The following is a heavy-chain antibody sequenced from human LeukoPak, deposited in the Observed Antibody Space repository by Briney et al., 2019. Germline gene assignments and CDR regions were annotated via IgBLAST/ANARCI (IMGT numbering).Heavy chain of an antibody. J-gene: IGHJ4*02. CDR2: ISSSSNYI. Sequence: GSLRLSCAASGFTFTDYTMNWVRQAPGKGLEWVSSISSSSNYIYYADSVKGRFTISRDNAKNSLYLQMNSLRAEDTAVYYRARDYRSYGYWGQGTLVTVSS. D-gene: IGHD3-16*02. CDR1: GFTFTDYT. CDR3: ARDYRSYGY. V-gene: IGHV3-21*01.